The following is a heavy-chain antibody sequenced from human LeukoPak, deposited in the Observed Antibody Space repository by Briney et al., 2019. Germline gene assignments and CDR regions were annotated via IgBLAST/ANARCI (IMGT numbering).Heavy chain of an antibody. CDR3: ARVLTLPGRGRKGATTDNDAFDI. CDR1: GYTFTGYY. Sequence: EASVKVSCKASGYTFTGYYMHWVRQAPGQGLEWMGWINPNSGGTNYAQKFQGRVTMTRDTSISTAYMELSRLRSDDTAVYYCARVLTLPGRGRKGATTDNDAFDIWGQGTMVTVSS. V-gene: IGHV1-2*02. J-gene: IGHJ3*02. D-gene: IGHD1-26*01. CDR2: INPNSGGT.